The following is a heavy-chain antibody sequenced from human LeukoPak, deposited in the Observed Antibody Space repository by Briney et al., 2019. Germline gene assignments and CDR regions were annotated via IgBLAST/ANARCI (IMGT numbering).Heavy chain of an antibody. CDR1: GFTFSAYS. CDR3: ARDPGPRVPPGSYSDY. V-gene: IGHV3-7*01. J-gene: IGHJ4*02. CDR2: IKQDGSEK. Sequence: GGSLRLSCAASGFTFSAYSMSWVRQAPGKGLEWVANIKQDGSEKNYVGSVKGRFTISRDNAKNSLYLQMNSLRAEDTAVYYCARDPGPRVPPGSYSDYWGQGTLVTVSS. D-gene: IGHD1-26*01.